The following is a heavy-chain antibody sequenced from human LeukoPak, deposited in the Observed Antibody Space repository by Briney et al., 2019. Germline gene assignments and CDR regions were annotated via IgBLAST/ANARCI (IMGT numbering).Heavy chain of an antibody. CDR1: GFTFDDYA. V-gene: IGHV3-43D*03. Sequence: PGGSLRLSCAASGFTFDDYAMHWVRQAPGKGLEWVSLISWDGGSTYYADSVKGRFTISRDNSKNSLYLQMNSLRAEDTALYYCAKAGALRYFDWIGNWFDPWGQGTLVTVSS. D-gene: IGHD3-9*01. CDR3: AKAGALRYFDWIGNWFDP. CDR2: ISWDGGST. J-gene: IGHJ5*02.